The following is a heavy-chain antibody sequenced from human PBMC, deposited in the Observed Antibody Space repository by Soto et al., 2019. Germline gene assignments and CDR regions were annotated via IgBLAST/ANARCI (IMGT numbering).Heavy chain of an antibody. Sequence: PGESLKISCKVSGYSFANYCIAWVRQMPGKGLEWMGIFYSGDSDTRYSPSFQGQVVISGDKSINTAYLQWTSLKASDTAMYYCARGSSGFYDYWGQGTLVTVSS. D-gene: IGHD6-19*01. V-gene: IGHV5-51*01. J-gene: IGHJ4*02. CDR3: ARGSSGFYDY. CDR1: GYSFANYC. CDR2: FYSGDSDT.